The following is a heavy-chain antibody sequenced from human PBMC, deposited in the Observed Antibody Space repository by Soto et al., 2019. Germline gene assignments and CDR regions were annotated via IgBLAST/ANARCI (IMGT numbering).Heavy chain of an antibody. V-gene: IGHV4-31*03. Sequence: SETLSLTCTVSGGSISSGGYYWSWICQHPGKGLEWIGYIYYSGSTYYNPSLKSRVTISVDTSKNQFSLKLSSVTAADTAVYYCARGEITIMVIGEILIGAFDIWGQGTMVTVSS. CDR2: IYYSGST. D-gene: IGHD3-22*01. CDR1: GGSISSGGYY. CDR3: ARGEITIMVIGEILIGAFDI. J-gene: IGHJ3*02.